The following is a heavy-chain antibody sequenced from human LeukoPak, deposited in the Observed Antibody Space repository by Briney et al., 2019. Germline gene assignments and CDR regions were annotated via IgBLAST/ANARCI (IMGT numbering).Heavy chain of an antibody. CDR2: INHTGST. V-gene: IGHV4-34*01. Sequence: SETLSLTCAVYGASFSGYYWTWIRQPPGQGLGWIGEINHTGSTKYSPSLKSRVTISVDTSKNQFSLKLRSVTAADTAVYYCARGRTIFGVVTPFDYWDQGTLVTVSS. J-gene: IGHJ4*02. CDR1: GASFSGYY. CDR3: ARGRTIFGVVTPFDY. D-gene: IGHD3-3*01.